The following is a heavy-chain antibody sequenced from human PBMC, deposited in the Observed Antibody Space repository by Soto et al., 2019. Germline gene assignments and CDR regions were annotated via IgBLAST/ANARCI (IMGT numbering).Heavy chain of an antibody. D-gene: IGHD2-15*01. CDR2: ISSSGGRT. CDR3: VLPEMGGYCSGGSCYSNAFDI. V-gene: IGHV3-23*01. J-gene: IGHJ3*02. Sequence: GGSLRLSCAASGFTFSSYAMSWVRQAPGKGLEWVSAISSSGGRTYYADSVKGRFTISRDNSKNTLYLQRNSLRAEDTAVYYCVLPEMGGYCSGGSCYSNAFDIWGQGTMVTVSS. CDR1: GFTFSSYA.